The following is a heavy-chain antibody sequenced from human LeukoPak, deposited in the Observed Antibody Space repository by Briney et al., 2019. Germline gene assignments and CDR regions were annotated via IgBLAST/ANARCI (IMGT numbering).Heavy chain of an antibody. CDR1: GLTFSNSD. J-gene: IGHJ5*02. CDR2: ITTTSSYI. CDR3: ARSGCPGGSCYLRYSWLDL. Sequence: MTGGSLSLSCTTSGLTFSNSDMTWVRQAPGKGLERVSSITTTSSYIYYADSVRGRFTVSRDNARNSLYLQMDSLRPEDTAVYYCARSGCPGGSCYLRYSWLDLWGRGTLVTVSS. D-gene: IGHD2-15*01. V-gene: IGHV3-21*01.